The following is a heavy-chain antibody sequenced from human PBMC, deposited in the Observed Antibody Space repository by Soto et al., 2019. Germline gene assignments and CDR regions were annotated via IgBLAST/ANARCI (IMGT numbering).Heavy chain of an antibody. CDR1: GGSISSGGYY. V-gene: IGHV4-31*03. Sequence: QVQLQESGPGLVKPSQTLSLTCTVSGGSISSGGYYWSWVRQHPGKGLEWIGSIYYSGRTYYNPSFESRVNISVHTSKTQCSLKLSSVTAAGTAVYYCARRVLHWGQGTLVTVSS. CDR3: ARRVLH. J-gene: IGHJ4*02. CDR2: IYYSGRT. D-gene: IGHD3-16*01.